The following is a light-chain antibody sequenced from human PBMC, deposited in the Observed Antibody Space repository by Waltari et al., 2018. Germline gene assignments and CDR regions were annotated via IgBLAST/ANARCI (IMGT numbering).Light chain of an antibody. CDR1: QGISSY. CDR3: QHRESYHVT. Sequence: DIQLTQSPSLLSTSVGDRVTITCRASQGISSYLAWYQQKPGKAPKLLIYTASTLQSVVTSRFSSSTSWTEMTLTLSSLQTRGIEAEYWQHRESYHVTFGEGTKREIK. J-gene: IGKJ2*01. V-gene: IGKV1-9*01. CDR2: TAS.